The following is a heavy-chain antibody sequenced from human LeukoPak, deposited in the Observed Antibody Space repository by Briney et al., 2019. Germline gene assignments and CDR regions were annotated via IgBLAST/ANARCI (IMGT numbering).Heavy chain of an antibody. CDR1: GFTFSDYY. CDR3: ARGHPYYYDSSGYSTPYYFDY. CDR2: ISYDGSDK. Sequence: PGGSLRLSCAASGFTFSDYYMNWVRQAPGKGLEWVAVISYDGSDKYYADSVRGRFTISRDNSKNTLYLQMNSLRAEDTAVYYCARGHPYYYDSSGYSTPYYFDYWGQGTLVTVSS. V-gene: IGHV3-30-3*01. D-gene: IGHD3-22*01. J-gene: IGHJ4*02.